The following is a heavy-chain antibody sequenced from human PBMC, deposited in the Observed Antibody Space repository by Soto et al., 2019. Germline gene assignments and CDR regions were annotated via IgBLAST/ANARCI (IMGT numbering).Heavy chain of an antibody. J-gene: IGHJ4*02. CDR2: INSDGSSA. D-gene: IGHD6-13*01. V-gene: IGHV3-74*01. CDR1: GFTFSSNW. CDR3: ARGSSTWYDY. Sequence: PGGSLRLSCAASGFTFSSNWMHWVRQAPGKGLVWVSRINSDGSSASHADSVKGRFTTSRDNAKNTLYLQMDSLRAEDTAVYYCARGSSTWYDYWGQGALVTVSS.